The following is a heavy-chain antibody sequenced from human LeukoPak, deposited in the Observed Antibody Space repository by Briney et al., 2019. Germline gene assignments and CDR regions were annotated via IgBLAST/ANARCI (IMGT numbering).Heavy chain of an antibody. V-gene: IGHV4-59*01. J-gene: IGHJ3*02. Sequence: SETLSLTCTVSGGSLSSYYWSWLRRPPGKGLEWIGYIYYSGSTNYNPSLKSRVTISVDTSKNQFSLKLSSVTAADTAVYYCARVSSGSDAFDIWGQGTMVTVSS. CDR1: GGSLSSYY. CDR2: IYYSGST. CDR3: ARVSSGSDAFDI. D-gene: IGHD3-22*01.